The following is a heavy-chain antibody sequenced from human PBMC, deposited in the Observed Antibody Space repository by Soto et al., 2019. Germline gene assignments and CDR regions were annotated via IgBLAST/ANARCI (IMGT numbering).Heavy chain of an antibody. CDR2: IYSGGST. CDR1: GITVNNNY. Sequence: EVQLVESGGDLVQPGGSLRLSCAASGITVNNNYMSWVRQAPGKGLEWVSVIYSGGSTGYADSVKGRFTISRDNPKNTVYLQMNRLRAEDTALYYCARDVGVWDRGTTVTVSS. J-gene: IGHJ6*04. V-gene: IGHV3-66*01. CDR3: ARDVGV.